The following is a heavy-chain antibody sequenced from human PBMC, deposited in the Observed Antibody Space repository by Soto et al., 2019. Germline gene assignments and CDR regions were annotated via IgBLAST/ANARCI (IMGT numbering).Heavy chain of an antibody. Sequence: QVQVQESGPGLVKPSDTLSLTCTVSGGSVSSRSYFWGWIRQPPGKGLEWIGTIYYNGSTYYNPSLKVRVTLSVDTSKKQFSLKLTSVTASDTAIYYCARQRVVPATPTNWFDPWGQGTLVTVSS. CDR2: IYYNGST. CDR1: GGSVSSRSYF. CDR3: ARQRVVPATPTNWFDP. D-gene: IGHD2-15*01. J-gene: IGHJ5*02. V-gene: IGHV4-39*01.